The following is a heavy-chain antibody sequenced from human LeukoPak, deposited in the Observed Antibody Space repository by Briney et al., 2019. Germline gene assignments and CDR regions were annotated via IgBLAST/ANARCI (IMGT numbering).Heavy chain of an antibody. CDR1: GYTFTSYD. V-gene: IGHV1-8*03. D-gene: IGHD5-18*01. CDR3: ASPTRGCRHDAFDI. Sequence: ASVKVSCKASGYTFTSYDINWVRQATGQGLEWMGWMNPNSGNTGYAQKFQGRVTITRNTSISTAYMELSSLRSEDTAVYYCASPTRGCRHDAFDIWGQGTMVTVSS. CDR2: MNPNSGNT. J-gene: IGHJ3*02.